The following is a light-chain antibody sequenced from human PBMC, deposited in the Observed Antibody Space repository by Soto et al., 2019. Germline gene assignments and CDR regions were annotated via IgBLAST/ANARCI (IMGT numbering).Light chain of an antibody. CDR1: QSVSSN. V-gene: IGKV3-11*01. Sequence: DIVTTQSPLSLPVTPGEPASISCRASQSVSSNLAWYQQKPGPAPRLLIYDASNRATGIPARFSGSGSGTDFTLTISSLEPEDFAVYYCQQRSNSITFGQGTRLEIK. J-gene: IGKJ5*01. CDR2: DAS. CDR3: QQRSNSIT.